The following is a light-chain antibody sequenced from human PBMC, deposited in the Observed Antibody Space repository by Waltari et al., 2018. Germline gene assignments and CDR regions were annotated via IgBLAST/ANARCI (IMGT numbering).Light chain of an antibody. CDR2: GAS. CDR3: QQYHTWPPIT. J-gene: IGKJ5*01. CDR1: QTVGTS. Sequence: ERVMTQSPVTLSVSPGGSATLSCRASQTVGTSLAWYQQKAGQAPRLLIHGASTRATDIPARFSGSGTGTEVTRTISSLQPEDSAVYFCQQYHTWPPITFGQGTRLEI. V-gene: IGKV3-15*01.